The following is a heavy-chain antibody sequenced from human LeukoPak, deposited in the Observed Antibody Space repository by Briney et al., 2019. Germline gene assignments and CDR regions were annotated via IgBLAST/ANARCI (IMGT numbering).Heavy chain of an antibody. CDR1: GFTFNDYA. D-gene: IGHD1-1*01. Sequence: GGSLRLSCAASGFTFNDYAMHWVRQVPGKGLEWVSGISWNSNRIGYADSVKDRFTISRDNSKSTVSLQMGSLRDEDMAVYYCARSPPGRTNWNYYDYWGRGTLVTVSS. CDR3: ARSPPGRTNWNYYDY. J-gene: IGHJ4*02. CDR2: ISWNSNRI. V-gene: IGHV3-9*03.